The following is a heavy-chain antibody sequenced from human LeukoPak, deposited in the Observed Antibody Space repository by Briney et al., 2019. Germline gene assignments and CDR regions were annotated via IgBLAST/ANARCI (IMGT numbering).Heavy chain of an antibody. D-gene: IGHD3-3*01. J-gene: IGHJ4*02. CDR2: IKSKTDGGTT. CDR1: GFTFSNAW. Sequence: GGSLRLSCAASGFTFSNAWMSWVRQAPGKGLEWVGRIKSKTDGGTTDYAAPVKGRFTISRDDSKNTLYLQMNSLKTEDTAVYYCTTQTITIFGVVIPHLDYWGQGTLVTVSS. V-gene: IGHV3-15*01. CDR3: TTQTITIFGVVIPHLDY.